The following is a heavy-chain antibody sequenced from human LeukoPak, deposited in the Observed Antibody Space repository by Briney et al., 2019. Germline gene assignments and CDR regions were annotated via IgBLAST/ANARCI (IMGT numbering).Heavy chain of an antibody. J-gene: IGHJ4*02. V-gene: IGHV1-8*01. D-gene: IGHD5-12*01. CDR3: ARGSLRYSGYDY. CDR1: GYTFTSYD. Sequence: ASVKVSCKASGYTFTSYDINWVRQATGQGLEWMGWMNPNSGNTGYAQKFQGRVTMTRNTSISTAYMELSSLRSEDTAVYCCARGSLRYSGYDYWGQGTLVTVSS. CDR2: MNPNSGNT.